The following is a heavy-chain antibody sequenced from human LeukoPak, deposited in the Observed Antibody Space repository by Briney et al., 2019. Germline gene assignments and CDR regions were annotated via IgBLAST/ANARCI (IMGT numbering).Heavy chain of an antibody. CDR2: ISGRGGTT. J-gene: IGHJ6*03. D-gene: IGHD5-12*01. Sequence: PGGSLRLSCAASGFTFSSYAMSWVRQAPGKGLEWISGISGRGGTTYYADSVKGRFTISRDNSKNTLYLQMNSLRAEDTAVYYCAKDGGYEGYYYMDVWGKGTTVTISS. CDR1: GFTFSSYA. CDR3: AKDGGYEGYYYMDV. V-gene: IGHV3-23*01.